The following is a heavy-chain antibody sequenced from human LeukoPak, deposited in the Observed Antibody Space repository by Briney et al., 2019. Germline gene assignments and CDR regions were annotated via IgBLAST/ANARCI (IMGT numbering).Heavy chain of an antibody. J-gene: IGHJ5*02. CDR3: ARHGSYHDILTDYGPPVRMWWFDP. CDR2: IYYSGST. Sequence: GSLRLSCAASGFTVSSNYMSWARQPPGKGLEWIGSIYYSGSTYYNPSLKSRVSMSVDTSKNQFSLKLSSVTAADTAVFYCARHGSYHDILTDYGPPVRMWWFDPWGQGTLVTVSS. CDR1: GFTVSSNY. V-gene: IGHV4-39*01. D-gene: IGHD3-9*01.